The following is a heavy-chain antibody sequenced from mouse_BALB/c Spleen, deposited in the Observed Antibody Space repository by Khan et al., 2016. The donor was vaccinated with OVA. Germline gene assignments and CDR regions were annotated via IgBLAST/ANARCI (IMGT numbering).Heavy chain of an antibody. CDR1: GFTFSSYA. CDR2: ISNGGTYT. CDR3: ARPPTTTVYATSNWFIDV. D-gene: IGHD1-1*01. V-gene: IGHV5-9-3*01. J-gene: IGHJ1*01. Sequence: EVELVESGGDLVKPGGSLKLSCAASGFTFSSYAMSWVRQTPEKRLEWVATISNGGTYTYYPDSVKGRFTISRDNAKNTLDLQMSSLRSEDTAMNYWARPPTTTVYATSNWFIDVWGAGTTVTVST.